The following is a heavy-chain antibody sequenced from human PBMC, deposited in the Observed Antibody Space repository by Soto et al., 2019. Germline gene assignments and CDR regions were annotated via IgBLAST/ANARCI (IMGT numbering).Heavy chain of an antibody. CDR2: IYYSGST. J-gene: IGHJ4*02. D-gene: IGHD5-12*01. CDR3: ARSGSGYSGYDYSDS. CDR1: GGSVTSGRYY. Sequence: ASETLSLTCTVSGGSVTSGRYYWSWIRQPPGKGLEWIGYIYYSGSTNYNPSLKSRVTMSVDTSKNQFSLKVSSVTAADTAVYYCARSGSGYSGYDYSDSRGPATLVPVSP. V-gene: IGHV4-61*01.